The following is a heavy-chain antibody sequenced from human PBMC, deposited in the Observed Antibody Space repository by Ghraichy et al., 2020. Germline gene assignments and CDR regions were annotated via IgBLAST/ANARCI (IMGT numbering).Heavy chain of an antibody. CDR2: IYHSGST. D-gene: IGHD2-15*01. V-gene: IGHV4-38-2*02. Sequence: GSLRLSCTVSGYSISSGYYWGWIRQPPGKGLEWIGSIYHSGSTYYNPSLKSRVTISVDTSKNQFSLKLSSVTAADTAVYYCARLVVVVAATDYYFDYWGQGTLVTVSS. CDR1: GYSISSGYY. CDR3: ARLVVVVAATDYYFDY. J-gene: IGHJ4*02.